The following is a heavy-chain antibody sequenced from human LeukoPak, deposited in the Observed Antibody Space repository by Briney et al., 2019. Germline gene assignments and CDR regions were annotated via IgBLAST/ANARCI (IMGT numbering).Heavy chain of an antibody. CDR1: GYTFTGYY. CDR3: ARTLHDYGDYTPPSYYYYYMDV. CDR2: INPNSGGT. D-gene: IGHD4-17*01. J-gene: IGHJ6*03. V-gene: IGHV1-2*02. Sequence: ASVKVSCKASGYTFTGYYMHWVRQAPGQGLEWMGWINPNSGGTNYAQKFQGRVTMTRDTSISTAYMELSSLRSEDTAVYYCARTLHDYGDYTPPSYYYYYMDVWGKGTTVTVSS.